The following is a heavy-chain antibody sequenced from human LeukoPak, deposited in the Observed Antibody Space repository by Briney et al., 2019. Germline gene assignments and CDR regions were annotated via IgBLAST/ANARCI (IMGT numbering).Heavy chain of an antibody. V-gene: IGHV3-30*18. CDR2: ISYDGSNK. J-gene: IGHJ4*02. D-gene: IGHD2-2*01. Sequence: GGSLRLSRAASGFTFSSYGMHWVRQAPGKGLEWVAVISYDGSNKYYADSVKGRFTISRDNSKNTLYLQMNSLRAEDTAVYYCAKAGSTAWTAADYWGQGTLVTVSS. CDR3: AKAGSTAWTAADY. CDR1: GFTFSSYG.